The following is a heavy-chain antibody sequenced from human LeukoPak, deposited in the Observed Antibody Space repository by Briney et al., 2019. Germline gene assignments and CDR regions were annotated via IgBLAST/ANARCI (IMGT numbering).Heavy chain of an antibody. CDR2: ISGSSSYI. V-gene: IGHV3-21*01. D-gene: IGHD1-1*01. Sequence: PGGSLRLSCAASGFSFSSYSMNWVRQAPGKGLEWVSSISGSSSYIYYADSVKGRFTISRDNAKNSLYLQMNSLRAEDTAVYYCAREQELDYWGQGTLVTVSS. CDR1: GFSFSSYS. CDR3: AREQELDY. J-gene: IGHJ4*02.